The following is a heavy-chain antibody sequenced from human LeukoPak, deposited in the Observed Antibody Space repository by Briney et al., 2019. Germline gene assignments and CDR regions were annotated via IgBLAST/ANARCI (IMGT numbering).Heavy chain of an antibody. CDR3: ARWGYGPGDCSLQY. J-gene: IGHJ1*01. CDR1: GYTFTGYY. D-gene: IGHD2-21*02. Sequence: SVKVSCQSSGYTFTGYYIHWVRQAPGQGLEWMGWVNPTSGDTNYAQKFQGRVIMTRDTSINTAYMELSRLRSHDTAVYYCARWGYGPGDCSLQYWGQGTLVTVSS. V-gene: IGHV1-2*02. CDR2: VNPTSGDT.